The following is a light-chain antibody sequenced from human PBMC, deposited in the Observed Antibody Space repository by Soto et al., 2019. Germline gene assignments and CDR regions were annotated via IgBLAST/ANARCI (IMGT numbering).Light chain of an antibody. V-gene: IGLV1-40*01. CDR3: QSYDNVLNGRV. Sequence: QSVLTQPPSVSGAPGQRVTISCTGSSSSLGAGHAVHWYQQLPGKAPKLLIFDNNHRPSGVPERFAVSKSGASASLAITGLQPEDDSDFYCQSYDNVLNGRVFGGGTKLTVL. CDR2: DNN. CDR1: SSSLGAGHA. J-gene: IGLJ3*02.